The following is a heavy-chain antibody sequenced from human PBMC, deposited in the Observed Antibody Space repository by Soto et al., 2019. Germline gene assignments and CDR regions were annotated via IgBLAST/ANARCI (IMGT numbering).Heavy chain of an antibody. D-gene: IGHD2-8*02. J-gene: IGHJ4*02. CDR1: GFTFSSYW. Sequence: EVQLVESGGGLVQPGGSLRLSCAASGFTFSSYWMSWVRQAPGKGLEWVANIKQDGSEKYYVDSVKGRFTISRDNAKNSVDLHMNSLRDEDTALYYCARYCTGADCQGGLDYWGQGTLVTVSS. CDR3: ARYCTGADCQGGLDY. V-gene: IGHV3-7*01. CDR2: IKQDGSEK.